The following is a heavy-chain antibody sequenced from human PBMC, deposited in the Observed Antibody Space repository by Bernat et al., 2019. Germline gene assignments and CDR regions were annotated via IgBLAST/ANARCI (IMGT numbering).Heavy chain of an antibody. CDR1: GFTVSSNY. V-gene: IGHV3-53*01. CDR3: ARLDYYGSGSYHFDY. D-gene: IGHD3-10*01. CDR2: IYSGGST. Sequence: EVQLVESGGGLIQPGGSLRLSCAASGFTVSSNYMSWVRQAPGKGLEWVSVIYSGGSTYYADSVKGRFTISRDNSKNTLYLQMNSLSAEDTAVYYCARLDYYGSGSYHFDYWGQGTLVTVSS. J-gene: IGHJ4*02.